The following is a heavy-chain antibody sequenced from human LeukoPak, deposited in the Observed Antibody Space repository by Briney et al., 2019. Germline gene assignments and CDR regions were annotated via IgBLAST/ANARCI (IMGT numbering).Heavy chain of an antibody. D-gene: IGHD6-13*01. CDR2: LNINSSNR. Sequence: ASVKLSRTSSGYTFTSYGINWVRQGPGQGLGWMGWLNINSSNRGYSQKFQGKGPITRNSSISTDYMELRSLSLEATAVAYCARGGLAAAANDAFDIWGQGTMVTVSS. V-gene: IGHV1-8*01. CDR3: ARGGLAAAANDAFDI. CDR1: GYTFTSYG. J-gene: IGHJ3*02.